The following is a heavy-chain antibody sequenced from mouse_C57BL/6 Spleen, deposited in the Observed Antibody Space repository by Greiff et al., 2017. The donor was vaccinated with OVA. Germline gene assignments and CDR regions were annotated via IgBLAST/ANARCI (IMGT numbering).Heavy chain of an antibody. D-gene: IGHD2-1*01. CDR1: GYTFTSYW. J-gene: IGHJ2*01. CDR2: IYPSDSEP. V-gene: IGHV1-61*01. CDR3: ARKWNYGNLQGDY. Sequence: VQLQQPGAELVRPGSSVKLSCKASGYTFTSYWMDWVKQRPGQGLEWIGNIYPSDSEPTYNQKFKDKATLTVDKSSSTADMQRSSQTSEDSAVYDCARKWNYGNLQGDYWGQGTTLTVSS.